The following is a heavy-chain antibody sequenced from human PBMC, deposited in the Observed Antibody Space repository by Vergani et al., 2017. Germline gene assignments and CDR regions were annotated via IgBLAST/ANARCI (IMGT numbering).Heavy chain of an antibody. Sequence: EVQLVQSGAEVKKPGESLKISCQISGYSFTKYWIGWVRQMPGKGLEWMGIIHPADSDTRYSPSFQGQVTISVDKSISTAYLQRSNLRASDSAMYYCARLYGRDSSGSKYFDYWGQGTLVTVSS. CDR2: IHPADSDT. CDR3: ARLYGRDSSGSKYFDY. V-gene: IGHV5-51*01. D-gene: IGHD3-22*01. CDR1: GYSFTKYW. J-gene: IGHJ4*02.